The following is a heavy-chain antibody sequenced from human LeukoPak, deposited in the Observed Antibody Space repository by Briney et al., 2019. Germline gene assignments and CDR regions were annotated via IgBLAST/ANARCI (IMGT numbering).Heavy chain of an antibody. Sequence: PSETLSLTCTVSGGSISSYYWSWIRQPPGKGLEWIGYIYYSGSTNYNPSLKSRVTISVDTSKNQFSLKLSSVTAADTAVYYCARHGITMVRGVTVYYGMDVWGQGTTVTVSS. CDR1: GGSISSYY. D-gene: IGHD3-10*01. CDR2: IYYSGST. CDR3: ARHGITMVRGVTVYYGMDV. J-gene: IGHJ6*02. V-gene: IGHV4-59*08.